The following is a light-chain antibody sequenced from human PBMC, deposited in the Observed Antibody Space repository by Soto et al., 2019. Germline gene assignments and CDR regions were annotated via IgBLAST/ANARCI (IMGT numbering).Light chain of an antibody. Sequence: EIVMTQSPVSLPITPGDPASISCRSSQILLHSNGYNYLDWYLQKPGQSPQLLIYLGSNRASGVPDRFSGSGSGTDFTLKISRVEAEDVGVYYCMQALQSITFGQGTRLEIK. V-gene: IGKV2-28*01. CDR3: MQALQSIT. CDR2: LGS. CDR1: QILLHSNGYNY. J-gene: IGKJ5*01.